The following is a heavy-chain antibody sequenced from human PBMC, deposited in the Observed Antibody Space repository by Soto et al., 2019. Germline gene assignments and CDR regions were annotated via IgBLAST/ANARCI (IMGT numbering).Heavy chain of an antibody. CDR1: GFTFSSYA. CDR2: ISYDGSNK. CDR3: ASLAAMVDY. J-gene: IGHJ4*02. D-gene: IGHD5-18*01. V-gene: IGHV3-30-3*01. Sequence: QVQLVESGGGVVQPGRSLSLSCAASGFTFSSYAMHWVRQAPGKGLEWVAVISYDGSNKYYADSVKGRFTISRDNSKNTLYLQMNSLRAEDTAVYYCASLAAMVDYWGQGTLVTVSS.